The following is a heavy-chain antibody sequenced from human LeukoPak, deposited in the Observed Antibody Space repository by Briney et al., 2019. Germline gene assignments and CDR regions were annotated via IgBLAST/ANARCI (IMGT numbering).Heavy chain of an antibody. CDR2: MNPNSGNT. J-gene: IGHJ4*02. CDR1: GYTFTSYD. V-gene: IGHV1-8*01. Sequence: ASVKVSCKASGYTFTSYDINWVRQATGQGLEWMEWMNPNSGNTGYAQKFQGRVTMTRNTSISTAYMELSSLRSEDTAVYYCARGVPYDFWSGYYKGLVDYWGQGTLVTVSS. D-gene: IGHD3-3*01. CDR3: ARGVPYDFWSGYYKGLVDY.